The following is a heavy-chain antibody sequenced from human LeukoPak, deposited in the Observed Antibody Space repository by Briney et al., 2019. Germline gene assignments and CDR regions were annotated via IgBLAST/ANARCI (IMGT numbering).Heavy chain of an antibody. Sequence: GGSLRLSCAASGFTFSSYGMSWVRQAPGKGLEWVSAISGSGGSTYYADSVKGRFTISRDNSKNTLYLQMNSLRAEDTAVYYCAKKSGNVLRYFDWSPFDYWGQGTLVTVSS. CDR3: AKKSGNVLRYFDWSPFDY. V-gene: IGHV3-23*01. D-gene: IGHD3-9*01. CDR1: GFTFSSYG. CDR2: ISGSGGST. J-gene: IGHJ4*02.